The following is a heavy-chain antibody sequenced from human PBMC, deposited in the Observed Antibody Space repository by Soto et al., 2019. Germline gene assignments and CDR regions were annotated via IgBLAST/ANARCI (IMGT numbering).Heavy chain of an antibody. CDR1: GFTFSNAW. V-gene: IGHV3-15*01. D-gene: IGHD5-12*01. Sequence: EVQVVEYGGDLVQPGGSLRLSCEASGFTFSNAWMSWVRQAPGKGLDWVGRIKTNADGGTTDYPAPGKVRFTISRDDLRTTVYLPRSSLRNEATAVYYGTTERDKVSTGFDYWGQGTLVTVSS. CDR2: IKTNADGGTT. CDR3: TTERDKVSTGFDY. J-gene: IGHJ4*02.